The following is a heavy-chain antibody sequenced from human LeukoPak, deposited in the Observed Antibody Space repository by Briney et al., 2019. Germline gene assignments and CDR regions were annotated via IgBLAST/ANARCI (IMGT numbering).Heavy chain of an antibody. CDR3: AREISMFVNAFDL. CDR2: IWYDGSNE. V-gene: IGHV3-33*01. Sequence: GGSLRLSCAASGFTFSNSGMHWVRQAPGKGLEWVAVIWYDGSNEYYADAVKGRFIISRDNSKNTVHLQMNSLRVEDTSVYYCAREISMFVNAFDLWGEGTLVAVSS. J-gene: IGHJ3*01. D-gene: IGHD3-10*02. CDR1: GFTFSNSG.